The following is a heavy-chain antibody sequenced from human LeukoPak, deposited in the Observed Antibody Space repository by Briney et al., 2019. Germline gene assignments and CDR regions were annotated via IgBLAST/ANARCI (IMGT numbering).Heavy chain of an antibody. CDR3: ARVRYSSSWAFDY. V-gene: IGHV4-34*01. D-gene: IGHD6-13*01. CDR1: GGSISGYY. CDR2: INHSGST. J-gene: IGHJ4*02. Sequence: SETLSLTCTVSGGSISGYYWSWIRQPPGKGLEWIGEINHSGSTNYNPSLKSRVTISVDTSKNQFSLKLSSVTAADTAVYYCARVRYSSSWAFDYWGQGTLVTVSS.